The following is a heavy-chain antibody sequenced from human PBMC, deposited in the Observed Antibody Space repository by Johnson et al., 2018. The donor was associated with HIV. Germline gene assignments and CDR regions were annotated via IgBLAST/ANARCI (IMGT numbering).Heavy chain of an antibody. CDR1: GFTFSDYY. J-gene: IGHJ3*02. D-gene: IGHD4-17*01. CDR2: ISSSVDII. V-gene: IGHV3-11*04. CDR3: ARRTVTALFDI. Sequence: QMLLVESGGGLVKPGGSLRLSCAASGFTFSDYYMTWIRQAPGKGLEWLSFISSSVDIIRYADSVKGRFTISRDNAKNSLILQMNSLRDEDTAVYYCARRTVTALFDIWGQGTLVTVSS.